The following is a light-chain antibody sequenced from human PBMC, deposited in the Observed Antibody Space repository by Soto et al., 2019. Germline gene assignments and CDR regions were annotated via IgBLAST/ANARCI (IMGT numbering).Light chain of an antibody. Sequence: QSVLTQPPSASGSPGQSVTISCTGTSSDVGGYNYVSWYQHHPGKAPKLMIYEVNKRPSGVPDRFSGSKSGNTASLTVSGLQAEDEADYYCSSYAGDYNLIFGGGTKLTVL. J-gene: IGLJ2*01. V-gene: IGLV2-8*01. CDR1: SSDVGGYNY. CDR2: EVN. CDR3: SSYAGDYNLI.